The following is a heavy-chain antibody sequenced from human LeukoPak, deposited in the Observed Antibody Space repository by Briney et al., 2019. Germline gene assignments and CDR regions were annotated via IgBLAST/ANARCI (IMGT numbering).Heavy chain of an antibody. V-gene: IGHV4-39*01. CDR3: ARHTGGAVAGTGLNY. Sequence: SSETLSLTCTVSGGSISSRGYYWGLIRQPPGKWLEWIGSIYYSGSTYYNPSLKSRVTISVDTSKNQFSLKLSSVTAADTAVYYCARHTGGAVAGTGLNYWGQGTLVTVSS. D-gene: IGHD6-19*01. CDR2: IYYSGST. CDR1: GGSISSRGYY. J-gene: IGHJ4*02.